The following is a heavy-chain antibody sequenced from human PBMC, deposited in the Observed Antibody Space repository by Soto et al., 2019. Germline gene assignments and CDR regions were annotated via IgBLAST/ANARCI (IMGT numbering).Heavy chain of an antibody. CDR1: GGSISSYF. V-gene: IGHV4-4*08. CDR2: VYSSGAT. D-gene: IGHD5-12*01. J-gene: IGHJ5*02. Sequence: QVQLQESGPGLVKPSETLSLTCTVSGGSISSYFWNWIRQPPGKGLEWIAYVYSSGATKYDPSLQSRVTISRDTSKGQCSLKLISVTAADTAGYSCSRRPWGGYDPWGQGTLVTVSS. CDR3: SRRPWGGYDP.